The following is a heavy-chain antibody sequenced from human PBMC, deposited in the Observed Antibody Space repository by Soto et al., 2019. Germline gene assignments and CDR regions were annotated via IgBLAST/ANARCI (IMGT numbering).Heavy chain of an antibody. V-gene: IGHV1-18*04. CDR2: ISTNNGDT. Sequence: GASVKVSCKASGYTFTSYGISWVRQAPGQGLEWMGWISTNNGDTDYAQKLQGKVTMTTDTSTSTAYMELRSLRSDDTAVYYCARARPDYDETSGYYNHLDYWGQGTLVTVSS. D-gene: IGHD3-22*01. CDR3: ARARPDYDETSGYYNHLDY. J-gene: IGHJ4*02. CDR1: GYTFTSYG.